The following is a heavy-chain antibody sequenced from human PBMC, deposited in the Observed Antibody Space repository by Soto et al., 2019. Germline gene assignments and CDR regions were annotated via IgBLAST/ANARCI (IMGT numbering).Heavy chain of an antibody. CDR2: IYVTGAV. Sequence: TLSLTCSVSGSALNSGHYYWSWIRQVPGKGLEWIGHIYVTGAVDYNPSLRDRITISQDTSERQFSLNLRLVTAADTAVYYCARLRIATNNYKWFDHWGQGNLVTVSS. CDR3: ARLRIATNNYKWFDH. D-gene: IGHD2-21*01. CDR1: GSALNSGHYY. V-gene: IGHV4-31*03. J-gene: IGHJ5*02.